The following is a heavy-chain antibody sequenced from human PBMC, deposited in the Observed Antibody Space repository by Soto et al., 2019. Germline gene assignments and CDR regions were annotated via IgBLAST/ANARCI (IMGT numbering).Heavy chain of an antibody. D-gene: IGHD3-10*01. V-gene: IGHV3-23*01. CDR3: ARKVLGSTSRPDYWYFDL. J-gene: IGHJ2*01. Sequence: EVQLLESGGGLVQPGGSLRLSCAGSGFTFINYAMNWVRQAPGKGLEWVSTISGGGDATFFADSVRGRFTISRDNSENTVTLQMNNLGVDDTAVYFCARKVLGSTSRPDYWYFDLWGRGTLVTVSS. CDR2: ISGGGDAT. CDR1: GFTFINYA.